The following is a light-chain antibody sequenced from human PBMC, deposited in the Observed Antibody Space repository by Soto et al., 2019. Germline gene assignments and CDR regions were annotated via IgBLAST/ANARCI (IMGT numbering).Light chain of an antibody. CDR3: QHYNYWPPWT. J-gene: IGKJ1*01. V-gene: IGKV3-15*01. Sequence: EILMTQSPATLSVSPGERATLSCRASQSVSSNVAWYQQKHGQAPRLLIYGASTRATGIPARFSGSGSGTEFTLTISSLQSEDFAVYYCQHYNYWPPWTFGQGPNVEIK. CDR2: GAS. CDR1: QSVSSN.